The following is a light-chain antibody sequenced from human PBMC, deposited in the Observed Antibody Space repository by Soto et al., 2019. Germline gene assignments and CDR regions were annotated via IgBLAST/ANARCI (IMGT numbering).Light chain of an antibody. CDR1: QSVRSSY. J-gene: IGKJ4*01. V-gene: IGKV3-20*01. CDR3: QQYGSSPLT. Sequence: EIVLTQSPGTLSLSPGERATLSCRASQSVRSSYLAWYQQKPGQAPRLLIYGTSSRATGIPDRVIGSGSGTDFTLTITRLEPEGFAVYYCQQYGSSPLTFGGGTKVEIK. CDR2: GTS.